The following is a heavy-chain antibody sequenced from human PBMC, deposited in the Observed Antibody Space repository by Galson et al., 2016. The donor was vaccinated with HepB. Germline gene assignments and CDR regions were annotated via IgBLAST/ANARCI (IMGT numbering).Heavy chain of an antibody. J-gene: IGHJ5*01. CDR1: GASFSSYS. CDR2: IDHRGVS. V-gene: IGHV4-34*01. D-gene: IGHD2-21*01. CDR3: ARSGMGGDNNWFDS. Sequence: SETLSLTCAVYGASFSSYSWTWIRQPPGRGLEWIGEIDHRGVSHCNPSLKSRVTLSVDPSKTQFSLNVSSVTAADTAVYFCARSGMGGDNNWFDSWGQGTRVLVSS.